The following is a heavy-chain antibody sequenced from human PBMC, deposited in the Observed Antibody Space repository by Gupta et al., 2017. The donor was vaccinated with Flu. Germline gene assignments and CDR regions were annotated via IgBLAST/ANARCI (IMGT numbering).Heavy chain of an antibody. CDR2: INPDGSAT. CDR3: ARAEWLVQRYCDF. J-gene: IGHJ4*02. CDR1: GFNFRNYD. Sequence: EVQLVESGGGLVQPGGSVKLSCAASGFNFRNYDIYWVRQAPGKGLEGVASINPDGSATSYVDSVMGRFTLSRDNTENSIHLQMNSLTAEDTAVYYCARAEWLVQRYCDFWGQGALVTVSS. D-gene: IGHD6-19*01. V-gene: IGHV3-7*01.